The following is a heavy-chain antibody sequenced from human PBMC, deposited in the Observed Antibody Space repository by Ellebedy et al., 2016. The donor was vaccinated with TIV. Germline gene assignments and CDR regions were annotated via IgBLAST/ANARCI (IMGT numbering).Heavy chain of an antibody. Sequence: ASVKVSXXASGYIFSDFYMHWVRQAPGQGLEWMGVLSPSGGGTTYSQNFQGRLTMARDTSTTTVYMTLSNLRSEDTAIYYCARGKDAFDVWGQGTVVIVSS. CDR2: LSPSGGGT. J-gene: IGHJ3*01. CDR1: GYIFSDFY. CDR3: ARGKDAFDV. V-gene: IGHV1-46*01.